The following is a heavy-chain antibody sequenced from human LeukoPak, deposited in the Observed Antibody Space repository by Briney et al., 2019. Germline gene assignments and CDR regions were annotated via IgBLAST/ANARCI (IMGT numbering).Heavy chain of an antibody. CDR3: AIPGYCSGGSRYFEFDY. V-gene: IGHV1-69*06. CDR2: IIPIFGTA. D-gene: IGHD2-15*01. J-gene: IGHJ4*02. Sequence: ASVKVSCKASGGTFSSYAISWVRQAPGQGLEWMGGIIPIFGTANYAQKFQGRVTITADKSTSTAYMELSSLRSEDTAVYYCAIPGYCSGGSRYFEFDYWGQGTLVTVSS. CDR1: GGTFSSYA.